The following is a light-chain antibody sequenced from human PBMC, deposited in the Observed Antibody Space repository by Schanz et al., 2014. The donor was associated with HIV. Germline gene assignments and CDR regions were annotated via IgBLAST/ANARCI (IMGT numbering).Light chain of an antibody. Sequence: EIVLTQSPATLSLSPGERATLSCRASQSVSTYLAWYQQKPGQAPRLLIYDASNRATGIPDRFSGSGAGTYFTLTISRLEPEDFGVYYCQQYGSSPLTFGPGSKLDVK. V-gene: IGKV3-20*01. CDR2: DAS. CDR3: QQYGSSPLT. J-gene: IGKJ3*01. CDR1: QSVSTY.